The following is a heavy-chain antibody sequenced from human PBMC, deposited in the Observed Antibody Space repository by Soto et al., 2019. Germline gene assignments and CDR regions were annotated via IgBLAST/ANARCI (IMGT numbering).Heavy chain of an antibody. D-gene: IGHD3-10*01. J-gene: IGHJ5*02. Sequence: QLLESGGGLVQPGGSLRVHCVASGFTFGDYAMSWVRQAPGRGLEWVSSIGGGGTDTYYAASVKGRFTISRDNSKSTLYLRINNLRVEATAVYYFARDAVPYIGEWGWFDTWGQGTLVTVSS. V-gene: IGHV3-23*01. CDR2: IGGGGTDT. CDR1: GFTFGDYA. CDR3: ARDAVPYIGEWGWFDT.